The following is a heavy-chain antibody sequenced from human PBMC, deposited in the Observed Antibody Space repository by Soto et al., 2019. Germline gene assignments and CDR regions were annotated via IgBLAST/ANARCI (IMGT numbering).Heavy chain of an antibody. Sequence: SETLSLTCAVYGGSFSGYYWSWIRQPPGKGLEWIGEINHSGSTNYNPSLKSRVTISVDTSKNQFSLKLSSVTAADTAVYYCARGSSSSWYGYWGQGTLVTVSS. D-gene: IGHD6-13*01. V-gene: IGHV4-34*01. CDR1: GGSFSGYY. CDR2: INHSGST. J-gene: IGHJ4*02. CDR3: ARGSSSSWYGY.